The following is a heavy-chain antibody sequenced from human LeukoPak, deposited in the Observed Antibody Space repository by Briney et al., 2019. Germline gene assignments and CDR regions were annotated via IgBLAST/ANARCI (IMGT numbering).Heavy chain of an antibody. V-gene: IGHV4-38-2*02. CDR3: ARDRLRWPKIDY. J-gene: IGHJ4*02. D-gene: IGHD4-23*01. CDR2: IYHSGST. CDR1: GYSISSGYY. Sequence: SSETLSLTCTVSGYSISSGYYWGWIRQPPGKGLEWIGSIYHSGSTYYNPSLKSRVTISVDTSKNQFSLKLNSVTAADTAVYYCARDRLRWPKIDYWGQGALVTVSS.